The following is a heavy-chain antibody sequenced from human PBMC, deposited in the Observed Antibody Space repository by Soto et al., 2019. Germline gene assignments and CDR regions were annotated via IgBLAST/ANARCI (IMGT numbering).Heavy chain of an antibody. CDR2: ISPRSDYI. V-gene: IGHV3-21*02. Sequence: EVQLVESGGGLVKPGGSLRLSCVVSGFDFSDFSINWVRQAPGKGLEWVSSISPRSDYIYYTDSVKGRFTVSRDNAKKSLFLQMNSLRADDTXXXXXXREKRHNLLGGXXXXDVWGQG. CDR1: GFDFSDFS. CDR3: XREKRHNLLGGXXXXDV. J-gene: IGHJ6*02.